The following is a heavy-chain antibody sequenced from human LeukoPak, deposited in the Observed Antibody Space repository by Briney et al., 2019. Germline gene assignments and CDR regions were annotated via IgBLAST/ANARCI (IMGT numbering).Heavy chain of an antibody. CDR1: GFTVSSNY. J-gene: IGHJ4*02. V-gene: IGHV3-53*01. CDR3: AREGYSYGSRYFDY. D-gene: IGHD5-18*01. Sequence: SGGSLRLSCAASGFTVSSNYMSWVRQAPGKGLEWVSVIYSGGSTYYADSVKGRFTISRDNSKNTLYPQMNSLRAEDTAVYYCAREGYSYGSRYFDYWGQGTLVTVSS. CDR2: IYSGGST.